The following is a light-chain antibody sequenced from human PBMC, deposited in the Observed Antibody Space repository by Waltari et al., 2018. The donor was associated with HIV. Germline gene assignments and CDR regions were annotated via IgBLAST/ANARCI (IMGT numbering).Light chain of an antibody. J-gene: IGLJ3*02. CDR3: GTWDSTLSAGV. CDR2: DNH. V-gene: IGLV1-51*01. Sequence: QSVLTPPPSVSAAPGQKVTISSSGGPSNVGSNIVSCYQQLPGTALKLLIYDNHKRPSGIPDRFSGPKSGTSAILGITGLQTGDEADYYCGTWDSTLSAGVFGGGTKLTVL. CDR1: PSNVGSNI.